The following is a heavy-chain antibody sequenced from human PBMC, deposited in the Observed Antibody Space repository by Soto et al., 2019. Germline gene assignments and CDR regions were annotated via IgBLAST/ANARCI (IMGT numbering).Heavy chain of an antibody. V-gene: IGHV5-51*01. CDR1: GYSFTSYW. CDR3: AGLPATRYGDYETSFDY. D-gene: IGHD4-17*01. J-gene: IGHJ4*02. CDR2: IYPGDSDT. Sequence: PGESLKISCKGSGYSFTSYWIGWVRKIPGKGLEWMGIIYPGDSDTRYSPSFQGQVTISADKSISTAYLQWSSLKASDTAMYYCAGLPATRYGDYETSFDYWGQGTLVTVSS.